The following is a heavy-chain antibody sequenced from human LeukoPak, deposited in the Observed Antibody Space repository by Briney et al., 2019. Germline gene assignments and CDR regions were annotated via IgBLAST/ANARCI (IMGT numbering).Heavy chain of an antibody. D-gene: IGHD3-3*01. V-gene: IGHV1-2*02. J-gene: IGHJ5*02. CDR3: ARDRDTLYYDLWSGGNNWFAP. CDR2: IRPNTGDT. Sequence: GASVRVSCEASGYTFTGHYIHWVRQAPGQGLEWVGWIRPNTGDTKYAQTFQGRVTITRDTSRSTAYMEMSRLRSDDTAVYYCARDRDTLYYDLWSGGNNWFAPCGEGTLVTASS. CDR1: GYTFTGHY.